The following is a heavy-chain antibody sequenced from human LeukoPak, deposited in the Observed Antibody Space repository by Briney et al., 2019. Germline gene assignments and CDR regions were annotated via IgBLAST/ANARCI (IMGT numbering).Heavy chain of an antibody. D-gene: IGHD2-2*01. Sequence: KTSETLSLTCAVSGGSISSGGYSGRWIRQPPGKGLECIEYIYHSGSTYYNPYLKSRVTISVYRAKNQYSLKLSSVTAAGTALQFCARGSRSTGWRGTNWFEPSGPRTLV. J-gene: IGHJ5*02. V-gene: IGHV4-30-2*01. CDR1: GGSISSGGYS. CDR3: ARGSRSTGWRGTNWFEP. CDR2: IYHSGST.